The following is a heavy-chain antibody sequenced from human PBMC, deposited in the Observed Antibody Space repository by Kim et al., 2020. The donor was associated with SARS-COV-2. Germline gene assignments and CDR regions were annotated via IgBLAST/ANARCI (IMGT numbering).Heavy chain of an antibody. J-gene: IGHJ3*01. D-gene: IGHD2-21*02. CDR3: ARSGLCPGGDCPLAFDV. V-gene: IGHV3-74*01. Sequence: GGSLRLSCAASGFTFSNYWMHWVRQVPGKGLVWVSRINGDGTDASYADSVRGRLSISRDNAKNTLYLQVNSLGAEDTAVFYCARSGLCPGGDCPLAFDVWGQGTLVTVSS. CDR1: GFTFSNYW. CDR2: INGDGTDA.